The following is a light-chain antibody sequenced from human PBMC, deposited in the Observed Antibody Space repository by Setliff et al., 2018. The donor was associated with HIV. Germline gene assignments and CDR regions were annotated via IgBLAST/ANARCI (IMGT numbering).Light chain of an antibody. CDR3: CSFEGVYRV. J-gene: IGLJ1*01. V-gene: IGLV2-23*02. CDR2: EVS. Sequence: QSALAQPASVSGSPGQSITISCTGTSSDVGSYNLVSWYQQHPGKAPKLMIYEVSKRPSGVSNRFSGSKSGNTASLTISGLQAADEGDYYCCSFEGVYRVFGTGTKV. CDR1: SSDVGSYNL.